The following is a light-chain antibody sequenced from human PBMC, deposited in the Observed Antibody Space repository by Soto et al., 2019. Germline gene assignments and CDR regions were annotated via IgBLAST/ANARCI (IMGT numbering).Light chain of an antibody. Sequence: DVQMTQSPSSLSASVGDRVTITCQASQDIGHDLNWYHQRPGKAPRSLIYDVSNLAIGIPSRFSGSGSATYFSLTTSSLQPDDVATDYCEQDDNFPVSVGGGTKVEI. V-gene: IGKV1-33*01. CDR3: EQDDNFPVS. CDR2: DVS. J-gene: IGKJ4*01. CDR1: QDIGHD.